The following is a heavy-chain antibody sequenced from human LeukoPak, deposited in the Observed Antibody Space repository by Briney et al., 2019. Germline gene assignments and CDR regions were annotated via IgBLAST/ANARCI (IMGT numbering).Heavy chain of an antibody. Sequence: SETLSLTCAAYGGSFSGYYWSWIRQPPGKGLEWIGEINHSGSTNYNPSLKSRVTISVDTSKNQFSLKLSSVTAADTAVYYCARRVRGNSGSSDYWGQGTLVTVSS. CDR1: GGSFSGYY. CDR2: INHSGST. J-gene: IGHJ4*02. V-gene: IGHV4-34*01. D-gene: IGHD1-26*01. CDR3: ARRVRGNSGSSDY.